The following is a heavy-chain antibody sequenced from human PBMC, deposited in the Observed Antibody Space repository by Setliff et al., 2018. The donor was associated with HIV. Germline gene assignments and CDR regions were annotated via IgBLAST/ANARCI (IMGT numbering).Heavy chain of an antibody. J-gene: IGHJ4*02. CDR3: ATEGREKLALFDH. CDR2: ILYSGNT. Sequence: SETLSLTCNVSGVSLRTHYWSWVRRPPGKRLEWIGYILYSGNTNYNPSFKNRVTVSLDEAKNQFSLNLKSVTSADTAVYYCATEGREKLALFDHWGLGILVTV. CDR1: GVSLRTHY. V-gene: IGHV4-59*11. D-gene: IGHD6-6*01.